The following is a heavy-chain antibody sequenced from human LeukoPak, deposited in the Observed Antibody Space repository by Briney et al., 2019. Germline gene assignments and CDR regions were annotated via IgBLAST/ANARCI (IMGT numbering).Heavy chain of an antibody. CDR3: ARVISLAGMDV. V-gene: IGHV1-18*01. CDR1: GYIFSNYG. J-gene: IGHJ6*02. Sequence: ASVKVSCKASGYIFSNYGISWVRQAPGQGLEWMGWISAYNGNTNYPQKFQGRVTMTTDTSTTTAYMDLRSLTSDDTAVYYCARVISLAGMDVWGPGTPVIVSS. CDR2: ISAYNGNT.